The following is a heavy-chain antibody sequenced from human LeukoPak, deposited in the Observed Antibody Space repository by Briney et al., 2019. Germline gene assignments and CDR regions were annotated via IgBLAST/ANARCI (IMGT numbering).Heavy chain of an antibody. CDR3: ARDVPNDGCGMEV. V-gene: IGHV3-66*01. J-gene: IGHJ6*02. CDR2: ITTGGST. D-gene: IGHD5-24*01. CDR1: GLTVSSNY. Sequence: GGSLRLSCAAAGLTVSSNYMSWVRQAPGKGLEWVSTITTGGSTNHADSVKGRFSISRDNAKNTLYLQMNSLRAEDTAVYYCARDVPNDGCGMEVWGQGTTVTVSS.